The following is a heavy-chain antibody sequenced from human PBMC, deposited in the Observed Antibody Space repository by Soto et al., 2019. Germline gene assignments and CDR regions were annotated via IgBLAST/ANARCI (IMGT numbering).Heavy chain of an antibody. V-gene: IGHV3-23*01. CDR1: GFTFSSYA. D-gene: IGHD6-19*01. CDR2: ISGSGGST. CDR3: AKDGEDHSSGWAGDWGGMDV. J-gene: IGHJ6*02. Sequence: GGSLRLSCAASGFTFSSYAMSWVRQAPGKGLEWVSAISGSGGSTYYADSVKGRFTVSRDNAKNTRYLQMNSLRAEDTAVYYCAKDGEDHSSGWAGDWGGMDVWGQGTTVTVSS.